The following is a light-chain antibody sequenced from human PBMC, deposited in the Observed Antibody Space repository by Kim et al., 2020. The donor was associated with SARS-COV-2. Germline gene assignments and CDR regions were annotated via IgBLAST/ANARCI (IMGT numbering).Light chain of an antibody. Sequence: SVSPGERATLSCRASQSVSNNLAWYQQKPGQAPRLLIYGASTRATGVPARFSGSGSGTEFTVTISSLQSEDSAVYYCQQYNNWPYTLGQGTKLEI. CDR3: QQYNNWPYT. CDR1: QSVSNN. CDR2: GAS. J-gene: IGKJ2*01. V-gene: IGKV3-15*01.